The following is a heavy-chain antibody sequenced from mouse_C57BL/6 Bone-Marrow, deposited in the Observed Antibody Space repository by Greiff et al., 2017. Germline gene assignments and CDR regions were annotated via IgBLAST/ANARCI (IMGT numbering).Heavy chain of an antibody. CDR1: GYAFTNYL. V-gene: IGHV1-54*01. Sequence: QVQLQQSGAELVRPGTSVKVSCKASGYAFTNYLIEWVKQRPGQGLEWIGVINPGSGGTNYNEKFKGKATLTADKSSSTAYMQLSSLTSEDSAVYFCARRWAYWGQRTLVTVSA. J-gene: IGHJ3*01. CDR3: ARRWAY. D-gene: IGHD1-1*02. CDR2: INPGSGGT.